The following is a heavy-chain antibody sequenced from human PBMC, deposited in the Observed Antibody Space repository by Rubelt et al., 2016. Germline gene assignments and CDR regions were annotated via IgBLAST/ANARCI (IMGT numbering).Heavy chain of an antibody. CDR3: ARDYGSGSLSFGP. V-gene: IGHV3-43*01. CDR1: DDYT. CDR2: ISWDGGST. D-gene: IGHD3-10*01. Sequence: DDYTMHWVRQAPGKGLEWVSLISWDGGSTYYADSVKGRFTISRDNAKNSLYLQMNSLRAEDTAVYYCARDYGSGSLSFGPWGQGTLVTVSS. J-gene: IGHJ5*02.